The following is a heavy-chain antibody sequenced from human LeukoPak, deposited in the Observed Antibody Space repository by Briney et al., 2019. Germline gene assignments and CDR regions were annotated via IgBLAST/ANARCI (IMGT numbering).Heavy chain of an antibody. J-gene: IGHJ4*02. Sequence: PSETLSLTCIVSGGSISSSNYYWGWIRQPPGEGLEWIGSIFPSGTIFYNPSLTSRVTVSLDTSKNQFSLKLLSVTAADTAVYYCARLDHYWAKTDYWGQGTLVTVSS. CDR2: IFPSGTI. CDR3: ARLDHYWAKTDY. CDR1: GGSISSSNYY. V-gene: IGHV4-39*01. D-gene: IGHD2-8*02.